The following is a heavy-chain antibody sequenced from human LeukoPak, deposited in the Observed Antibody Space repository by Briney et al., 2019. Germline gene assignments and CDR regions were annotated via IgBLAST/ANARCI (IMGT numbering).Heavy chain of an antibody. CDR1: GFTFSSYE. Sequence: GGPLRLSCAASGFTFSSYEMNWVRQAPGKGLEWISYISTSGSTIYYADSVKGRFTVSRDNAKNSLYLQMNSLRAEDTAVYYCARSGGYYDYWGQGTLVSVSS. D-gene: IGHD4-23*01. CDR2: ISTSGSTI. V-gene: IGHV3-48*03. J-gene: IGHJ4*02. CDR3: ARSGGYYDY.